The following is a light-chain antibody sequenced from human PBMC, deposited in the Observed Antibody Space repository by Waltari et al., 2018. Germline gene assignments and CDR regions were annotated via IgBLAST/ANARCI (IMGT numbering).Light chain of an antibody. CDR2: GTF. Sequence: EIVLTQSPATLSFSQGEGATLSCRTSQTIRTTYLAWYQQKPGQAPTLLIYGTFSRATGIPDRFTGSGSGTDFSLTISSLEPEDFATYYCQQYDISPLTFGGGTKVEIK. V-gene: IGKV3-20*01. CDR3: QQYDISPLT. J-gene: IGKJ4*01. CDR1: QTIRTTY.